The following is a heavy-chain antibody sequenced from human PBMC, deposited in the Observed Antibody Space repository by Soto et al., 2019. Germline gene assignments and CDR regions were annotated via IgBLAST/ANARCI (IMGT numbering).Heavy chain of an antibody. J-gene: IGHJ4*02. CDR1: GFTFSSYA. D-gene: IGHD1-26*01. Sequence: QVQLVESGGGVVQPGRSLRLSCAASGFTFSSYAMHWVRQAPGKGLEWVAVISYDGSNKYYADSVKGRFTISRDNSKNTVYLQMNSLRAENTAVYYCARESGLSVSYGDFDYWGQGTLVTVSS. CDR2: ISYDGSNK. CDR3: ARESGLSVSYGDFDY. V-gene: IGHV3-30-3*01.